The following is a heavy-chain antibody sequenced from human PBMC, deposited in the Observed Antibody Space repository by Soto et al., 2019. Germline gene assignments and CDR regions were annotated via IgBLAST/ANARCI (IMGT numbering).Heavy chain of an antibody. CDR1: VGPTTGGGTC. Sequence: QVQLQESGPGLVKPSQTLSIPAIVSVGPTTGGGTCWVWIGQHRGKGLDWFGCFSYGGSTSYNPSLKSRVTISVDTSKNQFSLKLTSVTAADTAVYYCSRGILVWGQGALITVSS. CDR3: SRGILV. D-gene: IGHD5-18*01. J-gene: IGHJ4*02. CDR2: FSYGGST. V-gene: IGHV4-31*03.